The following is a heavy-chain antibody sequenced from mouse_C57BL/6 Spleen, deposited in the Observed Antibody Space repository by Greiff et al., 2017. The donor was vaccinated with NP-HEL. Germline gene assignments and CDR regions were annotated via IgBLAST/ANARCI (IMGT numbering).Heavy chain of an antibody. V-gene: IGHV1-69*01. Sequence: QVQLQQPGAELVMPGASVKLSCKASGYTFTSYWMHWVKQRPGQGLEWIGEIDPSDSYTNYNQKFKGKSTLTVDKSSSTAYMQLSSLTSEDSAVYYCVSTGTGFAYWGQGTLVTVSA. CDR3: VSTGTGFAY. D-gene: IGHD4-1*02. CDR2: IDPSDSYT. CDR1: GYTFTSYW. J-gene: IGHJ3*01.